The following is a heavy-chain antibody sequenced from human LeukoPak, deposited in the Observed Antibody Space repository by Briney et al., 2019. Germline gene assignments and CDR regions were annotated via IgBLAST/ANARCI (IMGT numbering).Heavy chain of an antibody. CDR3: ARDGYSGYGCLDV. CDR2: QSDNGAYT. CDR1: GFPFCNYA. V-gene: IGHV3-23*01. J-gene: IGHJ6*04. Sequence: GGPLRLSCTASGFPFCNYAMSWVRQAPGKGVEWVSDQSDNGAYTNYVGAAKGRFTISRDNSKDTLWLQMNSLRAEDTAVYYCARDGYSGYGCLDVWGKGTMVTVSS. D-gene: IGHD5-12*01.